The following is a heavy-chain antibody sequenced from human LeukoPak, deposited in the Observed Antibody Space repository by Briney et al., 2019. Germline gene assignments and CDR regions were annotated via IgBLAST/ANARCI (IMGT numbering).Heavy chain of an antibody. D-gene: IGHD2-2*02. CDR1: GFTFSSYA. Sequence: PGGSLRLSCAASGFTFSSYAMPWARQAPGKGLEYVSAISSNGGSTYYANSVKGRFTISRDNSKNTLYLQMGSLRAEDMAVYYCARVQTAYTFDYWGQGTLVTVSS. J-gene: IGHJ4*02. CDR2: ISSNGGST. CDR3: ARVQTAYTFDY. V-gene: IGHV3-64*01.